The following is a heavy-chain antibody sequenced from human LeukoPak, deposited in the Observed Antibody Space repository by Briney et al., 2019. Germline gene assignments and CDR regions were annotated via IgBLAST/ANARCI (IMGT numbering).Heavy chain of an antibody. Sequence: GGSLRLSCAASGFTFSSYAMSWVRQAPGKGLEWVSAISGSGGSTYYAGSVKGRFTISRDNSKNTLYLQMNSLRAEDTAVYYCAKDRGYCTNGVCAYFDYWGQGTLVTVSS. V-gene: IGHV3-23*01. CDR2: ISGSGGST. D-gene: IGHD2-8*01. CDR1: GFTFSSYA. J-gene: IGHJ4*02. CDR3: AKDRGYCTNGVCAYFDY.